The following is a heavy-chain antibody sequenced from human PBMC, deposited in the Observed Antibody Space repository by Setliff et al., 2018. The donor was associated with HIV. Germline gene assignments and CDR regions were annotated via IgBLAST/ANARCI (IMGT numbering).Heavy chain of an antibody. Sequence: SETLSLTCTVSGGSISSYYWSWIRQPPGKGLEWIGYIYYSGSTNYNPSLKSRVTISVDTSKNQFSLKVTSVTAADTALYYCARLAAAGTYDVDYWGQGTLVTVSS. CDR3: ARLAAAGTYDVDY. V-gene: IGHV4-59*08. J-gene: IGHJ4*02. CDR2: IYYSGST. D-gene: IGHD6-13*01. CDR1: GGSISSYY.